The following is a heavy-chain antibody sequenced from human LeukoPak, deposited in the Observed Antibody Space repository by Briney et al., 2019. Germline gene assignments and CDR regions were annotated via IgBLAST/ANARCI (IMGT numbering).Heavy chain of an antibody. CDR2: IAADGGVK. CDR1: MFTFNNHG. V-gene: IGHV3-30*03. J-gene: IGHJ4*02. Sequence: PGGSLRLSCVTSMFTFNNHGMHWVRQAPGKGLEWVAVIAADGGVKYYAGSVRGRFILSRDNSKNTLYLQMNNVIVEDTAVYYCAREATWGQWYFDHWGQGTPVIVSS. D-gene: IGHD6-19*01. CDR3: AREATWGQWYFDH.